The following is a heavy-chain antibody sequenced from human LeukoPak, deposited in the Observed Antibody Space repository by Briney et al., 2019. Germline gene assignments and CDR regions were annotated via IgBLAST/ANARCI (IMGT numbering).Heavy chain of an antibody. D-gene: IGHD6-13*01. CDR2: IYYSGRT. Sequence: SETLSLTYTVSGGSISSYHWSWIRQPPGKGLEWIGYIYYSGRTNYNPSLKSRVTISVDTSKNQFSLKLSSVTAADTAVYYCAREKPRAYSSNLDNYFDYWGQGALVTVSS. CDR1: GGSISSYH. CDR3: AREKPRAYSSNLDNYFDY. J-gene: IGHJ4*02. V-gene: IGHV4-59*01.